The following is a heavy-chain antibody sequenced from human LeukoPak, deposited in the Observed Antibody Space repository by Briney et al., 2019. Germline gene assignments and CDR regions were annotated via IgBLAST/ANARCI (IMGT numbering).Heavy chain of an antibody. CDR1: GGSISSSSYY. CDR2: IYYSGST. V-gene: IGHV4-39*07. CDR3: ARDQITMLRGVTIKDYYYYYMDV. Sequence: PSETLSLTCTVSGGSISSSSYYWGWIRQPPGKGLEWIGSIYYSGSTYYNPSLKSRVIVSSDTSKNQFSLMLNSVTAADTAVYYCARDQITMLRGVTIKDYYYYYMDVWGKGTSVTVSS. J-gene: IGHJ6*03. D-gene: IGHD3-10*01.